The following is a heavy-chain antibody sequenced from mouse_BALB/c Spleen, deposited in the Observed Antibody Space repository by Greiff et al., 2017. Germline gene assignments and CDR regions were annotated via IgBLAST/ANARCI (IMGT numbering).Heavy chain of an antibody. V-gene: IGHV5-6-5*01. Sequence: EVQRVESGGGLVKPGGSLKLSCAASGFTFSSYAMSWVRQTPEKRLEWVASISSGGSTYYPDSVKGRFTISRDNARNILYLQMISLRSEDTAMYYCARGDYYGSSCFAYWGQGTLVTVSA. D-gene: IGHD1-1*01. CDR2: ISSGGST. CDR3: ARGDYYGSSCFAY. CDR1: GFTFSSYA. J-gene: IGHJ3*01.